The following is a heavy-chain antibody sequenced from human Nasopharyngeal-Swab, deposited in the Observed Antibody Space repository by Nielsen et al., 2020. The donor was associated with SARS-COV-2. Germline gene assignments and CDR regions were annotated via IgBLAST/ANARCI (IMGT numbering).Heavy chain of an antibody. CDR2: IYSGGST. Sequence: VRQAPGKGLEWVSVIYSGGSTYYADSVKGRFTISRDNSKNTLYLQMNGLRAEDTAVYYCARTQYYDILTGYYYYYYYMDVWGKGTTVTVSS. J-gene: IGHJ6*03. CDR3: ARTQYYDILTGYYYYYYYMDV. V-gene: IGHV3-53*01. D-gene: IGHD3-9*01.